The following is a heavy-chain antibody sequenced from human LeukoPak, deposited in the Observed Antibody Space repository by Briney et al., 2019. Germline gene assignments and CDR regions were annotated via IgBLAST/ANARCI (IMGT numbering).Heavy chain of an antibody. D-gene: IGHD3-10*02. CDR3: VRDVGGDYVPQRFET. J-gene: IGHJ5*01. V-gene: IGHV3-11*01. Sequence: GGSLRLSCAASGFTFSDYDMSWIRQPPGKGLEWIAYISGSSGNIWSAASVRGRFSISRDNAKNSLFLQMDGLRVDDTAVYYCVRDVGGDYVPQRFETWGHGTLVIVSS. CDR1: GFTFSDYD. CDR2: ISGSSGNI.